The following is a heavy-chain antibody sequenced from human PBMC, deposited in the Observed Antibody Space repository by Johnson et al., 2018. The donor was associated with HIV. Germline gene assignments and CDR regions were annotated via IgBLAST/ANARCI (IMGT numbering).Heavy chain of an antibody. CDR3: ARDRVGGTYDSFDI. CDR2: IYSRGGT. D-gene: IGHD1-26*01. J-gene: IGHJ3*02. Sequence: VQLVETGGDLVRPGGSLRLSCTASGFAVSMNYMAWVRQAPGKGLEWVSVIYSRGGTLYSDSVRGRFTVSRDNSQNTLYLQMNTLRVEDTAVYYCARDRVGGTYDSFDIWGQGTMVTVSS. V-gene: IGHV3-66*01. CDR1: GFAVSMNY.